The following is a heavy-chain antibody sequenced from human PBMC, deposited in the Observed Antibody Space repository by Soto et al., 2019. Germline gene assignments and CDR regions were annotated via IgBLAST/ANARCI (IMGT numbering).Heavy chain of an antibody. CDR1: GFTFSSYA. J-gene: IGHJ6*02. Sequence: GGSLRLSCAASGFTFSSYAMHWVRQAPGKGLEWVAVISYDGSNKYYADSVKGRFTISRDNSKNTRYLQMNSLRAEDTAVYYCAREDPPKYCSGGSCYSDLYYYGMDVWGQGTTVTVSS. CDR3: AREDPPKYCSGGSCYSDLYYYGMDV. CDR2: ISYDGSNK. V-gene: IGHV3-30-3*01. D-gene: IGHD2-15*01.